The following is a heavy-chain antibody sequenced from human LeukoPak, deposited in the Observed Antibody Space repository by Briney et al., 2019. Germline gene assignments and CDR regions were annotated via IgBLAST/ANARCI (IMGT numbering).Heavy chain of an antibody. CDR1: GYTFTSYG. V-gene: IGHV1-18*01. CDR2: ISAYNGNT. CDR3: ARGRREWLLLSAIDY. D-gene: IGHD3-22*01. J-gene: IGHJ4*02. Sequence: GASVKVSCKASGYTFTSYGISWVRQAPGQGLEWMGWISAYNGNTNYAQKLQGRVTMTTDTSTSTAYMELRSLRSDDTPVYYCARGRREWLLLSAIDYWGQGTLVTVSS.